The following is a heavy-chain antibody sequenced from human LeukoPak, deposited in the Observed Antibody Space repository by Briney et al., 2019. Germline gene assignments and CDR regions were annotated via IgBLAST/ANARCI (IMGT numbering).Heavy chain of an antibody. CDR1: GYTFTSYG. CDR2: ISAYNGNT. V-gene: IGHV1-18*01. D-gene: IGHD1-26*01. CDR3: ARGVGSGSYRNWFDP. Sequence: GSVKVSCKASGYTFTSYGISWVRQAPGQGLEWMGWISAYNGNTNYAQKFQGRVTITADESTSTAYMELSSLRSEDTAVYYCARGVGSGSYRNWFDPWGQGTLVTVSS. J-gene: IGHJ5*02.